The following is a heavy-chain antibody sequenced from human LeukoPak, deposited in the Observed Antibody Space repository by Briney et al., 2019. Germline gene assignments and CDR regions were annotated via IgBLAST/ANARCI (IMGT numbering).Heavy chain of an antibody. D-gene: IGHD3-22*01. CDR2: ISAYNGNT. J-gene: IGHJ4*02. CDR1: GYTFTSYG. Sequence: ASVKVSCKASGYTFTSYGISWVRQAPGQGLEWMGWISAYNGNTNYAQKLQGRVTMTTDTSTSTAYMELRSLRSDDTAVYYCARVVIYYDSSGYYSVRPRYFDYWGQGTLVTVSS. V-gene: IGHV1-18*01. CDR3: ARVVIYYDSSGYYSVRPRYFDY.